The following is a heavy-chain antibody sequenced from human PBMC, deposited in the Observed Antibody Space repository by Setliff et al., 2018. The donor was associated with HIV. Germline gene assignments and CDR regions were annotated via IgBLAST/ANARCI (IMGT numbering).Heavy chain of an antibody. D-gene: IGHD2-15*01. J-gene: IGHJ4*02. CDR2: ISYDGSRI. V-gene: IGHV3-30*07. Sequence: GSLRLSCVASGFTFRTFAMHWVRQAPGKGLEWVSVISYDGSRISYADSVKGRFTISRDNSKNTMYLQMNSLRDEDTAVYFCAKDIQCSGGSCKHFDFWGQGTRVTVS. CDR1: GFTFRTFA. CDR3: AKDIQCSGGSCKHFDF.